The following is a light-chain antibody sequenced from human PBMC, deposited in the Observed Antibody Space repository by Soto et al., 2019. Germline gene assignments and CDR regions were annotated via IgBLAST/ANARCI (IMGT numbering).Light chain of an antibody. J-gene: IGKJ4*01. CDR3: QQFGGSPQVS. Sequence: EIVLTQSPGTLSLSPGERATLSCRASQSVSSSYLTWYQQKPGQAPRLLIYDTSTRATGIPDRFSGSGYGTDFTLTINRLEPEDFAVYYCQQFGGSPQVSFGGGTKVEIK. V-gene: IGKV3-20*01. CDR1: QSVSSSY. CDR2: DTS.